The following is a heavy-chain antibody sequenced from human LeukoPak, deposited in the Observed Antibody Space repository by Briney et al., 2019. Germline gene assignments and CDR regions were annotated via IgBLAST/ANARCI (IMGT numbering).Heavy chain of an antibody. V-gene: IGHV3-9*01. D-gene: IGHD3-10*01. CDR2: ISFNSDNI. CDR1: GFTLRDYA. J-gene: IGHJ4*02. CDR3: AKAKGFAAMYYFDY. Sequence: GGSLRLSCAASGFTLRDYAMPWVRQVPGKGLEWVSGISFNSDNIDYADSEKGRFTISRDNGNNSLHLQMNSLRVENTAWYYCAKAKGFAAMYYFDYWGQGALVTVSS.